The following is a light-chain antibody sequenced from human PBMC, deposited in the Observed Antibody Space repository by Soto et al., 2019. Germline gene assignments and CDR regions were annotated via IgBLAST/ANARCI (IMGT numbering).Light chain of an antibody. J-gene: IGKJ1*01. Sequence: EIVMTQSPATLSVSPGERATLSCRASQSVSFNLAWYQQKPGQAPRLPIYGASTRATGIPARFSGSGSGTEFTLTISSLQSEDFAVYYCQQFNNWPRTFGQGTKVEIK. CDR1: QSVSFN. V-gene: IGKV3-15*01. CDR3: QQFNNWPRT. CDR2: GAS.